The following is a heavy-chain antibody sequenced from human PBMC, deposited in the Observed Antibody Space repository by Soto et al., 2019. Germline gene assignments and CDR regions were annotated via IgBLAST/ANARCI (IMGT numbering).Heavy chain of an antibody. Sequence: QVQLQESGPGLVKPSQTLSLTCSGSGVSIRSGCYYCSGIRQHPGKGLEWIGYIHYSGNTYYNPSLRSRAFISLDTSENSFSLNLSSVTAADTAVYYCASPTLSTGIFELWGQGTLITVSS. CDR1: GVSIRSGCYY. J-gene: IGHJ4*02. CDR3: ASPTLSTGIFEL. CDR2: IHYSGNT. V-gene: IGHV4-31*03. D-gene: IGHD3-3*02.